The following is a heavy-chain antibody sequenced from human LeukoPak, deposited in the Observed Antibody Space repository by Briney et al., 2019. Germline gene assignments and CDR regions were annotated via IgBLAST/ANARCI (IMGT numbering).Heavy chain of an antibody. CDR2: IKQDGSEK. J-gene: IGHJ3*01. V-gene: IGHV3-7*01. D-gene: IGHD1-26*01. Sequence: PGGSLRLSCAASGFTFSSYWMSWVRQAPGKGLEWVANIKQDGSEKYYVDSVKGRFTISRDNAKNSLYLQMNSLRAEDTAVYYCASGVGSGSWSVWGQGTMVTVSS. CDR3: ASGVGSGSWSV. CDR1: GFTFSSYW.